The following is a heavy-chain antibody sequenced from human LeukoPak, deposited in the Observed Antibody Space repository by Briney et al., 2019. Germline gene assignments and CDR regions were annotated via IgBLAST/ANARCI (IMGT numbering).Heavy chain of an antibody. D-gene: IGHD6-13*01. V-gene: IGHV3-33*06. CDR3: AKVVQYTASTGTGLDY. Sequence: GGSLRLSCAASGFIFSNYGMHWVRQAAGKGLDWVAVIWYDGSYKYYADSVKGRFTISRDNSKNTLYLQMNSLRAEDTAIYYCAKVVQYTASTGTGLDYWGQGTLVTLSS. J-gene: IGHJ4*02. CDR1: GFIFSNYG. CDR2: IWYDGSYK.